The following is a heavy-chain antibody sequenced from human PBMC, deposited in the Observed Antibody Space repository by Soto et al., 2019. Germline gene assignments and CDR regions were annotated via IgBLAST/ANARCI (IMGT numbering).Heavy chain of an antibody. CDR2: IYYSGST. D-gene: IGHD3-3*01. V-gene: IGHV4-59*08. CDR1: GGSISSYY. Sequence: SETLSLTCTVSGGSISSYYWSWIRQPPGKGLEWIGYIYYSGSTNYNPSLKSRVTISVDTSKNQFSLKLSSVTAADTAVYYCARLRYDFWSGYYSHYMDVWGKGTTVTVSS. J-gene: IGHJ6*03. CDR3: ARLRYDFWSGYYSHYMDV.